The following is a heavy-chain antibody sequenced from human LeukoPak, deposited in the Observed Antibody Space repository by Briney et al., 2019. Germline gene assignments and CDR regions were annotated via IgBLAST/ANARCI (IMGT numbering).Heavy chain of an antibody. Sequence: GGSLRLSCAASGFTFSRHWMHWVRQAPGKGLVWISRINSDASDTNCADFVKGRFTISRDNAKNTVYLQINSLRDEDTAVYYCARICSSTDCLIPDWGQGTLVTVSS. CDR3: ARICSSTDCLIPD. CDR2: INSDASDT. D-gene: IGHD2-2*01. J-gene: IGHJ4*02. V-gene: IGHV3-74*01. CDR1: GFTFSRHW.